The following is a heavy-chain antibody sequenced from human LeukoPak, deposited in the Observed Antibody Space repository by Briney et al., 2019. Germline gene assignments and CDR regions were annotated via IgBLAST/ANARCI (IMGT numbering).Heavy chain of an antibody. D-gene: IGHD1-26*01. CDR3: ARQGRGQSGSYDY. Sequence: SETLSLTCTVSGVSIADYYWSWIRQPPGKGLEWIAYIYYSGTTIYNPSLKSRVTISIDTPNQQFSLSLTSVTAADTAVYYCARQGRGQSGSYDYWGQGTLVTVSS. J-gene: IGHJ4*02. V-gene: IGHV4-59*08. CDR2: IYYSGTT. CDR1: GVSIADYY.